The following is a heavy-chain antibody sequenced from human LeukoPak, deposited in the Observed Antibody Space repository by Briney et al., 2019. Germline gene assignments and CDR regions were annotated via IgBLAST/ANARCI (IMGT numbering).Heavy chain of an antibody. CDR2: ISTSAVTI. J-gene: IGHJ4*02. Sequence: PGGSLRLSCAASGFTFSDHYMTWIRQAPGKGLEWISYISTSAVTIYYADSVKGRFTISRDNAKNSLYLQMNSLRAEDTAVYYCARDAIDSSGFDFDYWGQGTLVTVSS. CDR3: ARDAIDSSGFDFDY. V-gene: IGHV3-11*01. CDR1: GFTFSDHY. D-gene: IGHD3-22*01.